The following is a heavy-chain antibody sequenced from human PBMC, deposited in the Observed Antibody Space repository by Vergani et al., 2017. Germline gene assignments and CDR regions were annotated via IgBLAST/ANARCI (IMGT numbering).Heavy chain of an antibody. V-gene: IGHV3-21*01. D-gene: IGHD3-10*01. CDR2: ISSSSSYI. CDR3: ARDRTPLWFGVLFPFDY. Sequence: EVQLVESGGGLVKPGGSLRLSCAASGFTFSSYSMNWVRQAPGKGLEWVSSISSSSSYIYYADSVKGRFTISRDNAKNSLYLQMNSLRAEDTAVYYCARDRTPLWFGVLFPFDYWGQGTLVTVSS. CDR1: GFTFSSYS. J-gene: IGHJ4*02.